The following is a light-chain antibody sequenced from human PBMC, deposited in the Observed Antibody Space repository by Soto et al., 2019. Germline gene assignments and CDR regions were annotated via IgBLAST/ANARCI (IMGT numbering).Light chain of an antibody. Sequence: QSVLTQPACVSLSPGQSITISCTGTSSDVGGYNYVSWYQQHPGKAPKLMIYEVSNRPSGVSNRFSGSKSGNTASLTISGLQAEDEADYYCSSYTSSSTFYVFGTGTKVTVL. CDR1: SSDVGGYNY. CDR3: SSYTSSSTFYV. V-gene: IGLV2-14*01. J-gene: IGLJ1*01. CDR2: EVS.